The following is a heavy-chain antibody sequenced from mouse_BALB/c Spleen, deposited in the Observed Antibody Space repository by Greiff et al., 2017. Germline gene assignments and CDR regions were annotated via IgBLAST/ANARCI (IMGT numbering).Heavy chain of an antibody. CDR1: GFTFSSYG. CDR2: ISSGGSYT. V-gene: IGHV5-6*01. D-gene: IGHD3-3*01. Sequence: EVMLVESGGDLVKPGGSLKLSCAASGFTFSSYGMSWVRQTPDKRLEWVATISSGGSYTYYPDSVKGRFTISRDNAKNTLYLQMSSLKSEDTAMYYCARTELGAMDYWGQGTSVTVSS. CDR3: ARTELGAMDY. J-gene: IGHJ4*01.